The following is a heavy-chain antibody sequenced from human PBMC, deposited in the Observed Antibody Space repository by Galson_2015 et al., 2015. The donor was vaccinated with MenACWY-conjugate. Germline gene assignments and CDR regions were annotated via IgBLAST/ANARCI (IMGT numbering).Heavy chain of an antibody. CDR2: IRAYNGHT. D-gene: IGHD6-13*01. CDR3: ARDSAWQQLPLGYYYGMDV. Sequence: GLEWMGWIRAYNGHTNSAQKLQGRVTMTTDTSTSTAYMELRSLRSDDTAVYYCARDSAWQQLPLGYYYGMDVWGQGTTVTVSS. J-gene: IGHJ6*02. V-gene: IGHV1-18*01.